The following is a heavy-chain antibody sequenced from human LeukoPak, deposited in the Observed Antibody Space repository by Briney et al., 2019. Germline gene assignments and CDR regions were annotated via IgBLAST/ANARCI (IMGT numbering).Heavy chain of an antibody. V-gene: IGHV1-2*02. D-gene: IGHD6-6*01. CDR3: ARDDYSSSGNWFDP. CDR2: INSNSGDT. CDR1: GYTFTGYY. J-gene: IGHJ5*02. Sequence: GASVKVSCKASGYTFTGYYMHWVRQAPGQGLEWMGWINSNSGDTNYAQKFQGRVTMTRDTSISTAYMELSRLRPDDTAVYYCARDDYSSSGNWFDPWGQGTLVTVSS.